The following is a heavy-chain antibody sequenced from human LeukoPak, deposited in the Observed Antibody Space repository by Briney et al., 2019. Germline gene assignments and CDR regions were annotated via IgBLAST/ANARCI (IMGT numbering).Heavy chain of an antibody. J-gene: IGHJ4*02. CDR3: AKEGRDYQYYFDY. CDR1: GFTFRSYI. Sequence: GGSLRLSCAASGFTFRSYIMSWVRQAPGKGLEWVSGISGSGGSTYYADSVKGRFTISRDNSRNTLYLQMNSLRAEDTAVYYCAKEGRDYQYYFDYWGQGTLVTVSS. V-gene: IGHV3-23*01. D-gene: IGHD2-2*01. CDR2: ISGSGGST.